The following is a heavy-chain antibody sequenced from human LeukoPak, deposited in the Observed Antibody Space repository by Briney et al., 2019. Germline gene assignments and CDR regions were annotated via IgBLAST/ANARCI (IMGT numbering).Heavy chain of an antibody. Sequence: GASVKVSCKASGYTFTGYYMHWVRQAPGQGLEWMGWINPNSGDTNYAQKFQGRVTMTRDTSISTAYMELSRLRSDDTAVYYCAREGGWRTNWFDPWGQGTLVTVSS. CDR1: GYTFTGYY. V-gene: IGHV1-2*02. D-gene: IGHD3-16*01. CDR3: AREGGWRTNWFDP. J-gene: IGHJ5*02. CDR2: INPNSGDT.